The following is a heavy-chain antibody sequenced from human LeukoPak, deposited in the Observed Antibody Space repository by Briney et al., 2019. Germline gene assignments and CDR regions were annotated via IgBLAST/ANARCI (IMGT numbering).Heavy chain of an antibody. CDR1: GFTFSSYW. CDR3: VRKHSSGYYYGDY. J-gene: IGHJ4*02. V-gene: IGHV3-48*01. CDR2: ISSSSNTI. Sequence: GGSLRLSCAASGFTFSSYWMHWVRQAPGKGLEWVSYISSSSNTIYYTDSVKGRFTISRDNAKNSLYLQMNSLRAEDTAVYYCVRKHSSGYYYGDYWGQGTLVTVSS. D-gene: IGHD3-22*01.